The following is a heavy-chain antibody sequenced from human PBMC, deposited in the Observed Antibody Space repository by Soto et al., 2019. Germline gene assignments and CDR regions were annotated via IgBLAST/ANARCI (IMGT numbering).Heavy chain of an antibody. J-gene: IGHJ4*02. CDR1: GGSISSSSYY. Sequence: PSETLSLTCTVSGGSISSSSYYWGWIRQPPGKGLEWIGSIYYSGSTYYNPSLKSRVTISVDTSKNQFSLKLSSVTAADTAVYYCARLVIRSGAIDYWGQGTLVTVSS. V-gene: IGHV4-39*01. CDR3: ARLVIRSGAIDY. CDR2: IYYSGST. D-gene: IGHD3-16*01.